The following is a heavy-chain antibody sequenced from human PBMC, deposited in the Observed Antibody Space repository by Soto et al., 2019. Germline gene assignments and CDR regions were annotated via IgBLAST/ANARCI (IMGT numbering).Heavy chain of an antibody. CDR1: GYTFTSYA. CDR3: ARDPSSGWFGDYFDY. D-gene: IGHD6-19*01. V-gene: IGHV1-3*01. Sequence: QVQLVQSGAEVKKPGASVKVSCKASGYTFTSYAMHWVRQAPGQRLEWMGWINAGNGNTKYSQKFQGRVTITRDTSEXTAYMELSSLRSEDTAVYYCARDPSSGWFGDYFDYWGQGTLVTVSS. CDR2: INAGNGNT. J-gene: IGHJ4*02.